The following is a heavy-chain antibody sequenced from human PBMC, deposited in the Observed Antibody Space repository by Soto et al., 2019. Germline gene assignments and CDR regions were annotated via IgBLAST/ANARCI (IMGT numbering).Heavy chain of an antibody. D-gene: IGHD3-3*01. CDR3: ARHLDHSPTYYGMDV. V-gene: IGHV5-51*01. CDR2: IYPGDSDT. Sequence: PGESLKISCKGSGYSFTSYWIGWVRQMPGKGLEWMGIIYPGDSDTRYSPSFQGQVTISADKSISTAYLQWSSLRASDTAMYYCARHLDHSPTYYGMDVWGQGTTVTVSS. J-gene: IGHJ6*02. CDR1: GYSFTSYW.